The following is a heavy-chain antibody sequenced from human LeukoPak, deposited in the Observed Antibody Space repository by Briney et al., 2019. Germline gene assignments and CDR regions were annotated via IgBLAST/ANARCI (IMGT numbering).Heavy chain of an antibody. V-gene: IGHV3-21*01. J-gene: IGHJ4*02. CDR1: GFTFSSYS. CDR3: AAVIAAAGIVDY. CDR2: ISSSSSYI. D-gene: IGHD6-13*01. Sequence: GGSLRLSCAASGFTFSSYSMNWVRQAPGKGLEWVSSISSSSSYIYYADSVKGRFTISRDNAKNSLYLQMNSLRAEDTAVYYCAAVIAAAGIVDYWGQGTLVTVSS.